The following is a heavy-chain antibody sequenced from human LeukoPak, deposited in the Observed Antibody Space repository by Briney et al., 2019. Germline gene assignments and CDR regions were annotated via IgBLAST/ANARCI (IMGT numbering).Heavy chain of an antibody. CDR1: GFTVSSNY. CDR3: AVPPIVGEVDVSDM. J-gene: IGHJ3*02. D-gene: IGHD1-26*01. Sequence: TGGSLRLSCAASGFTVSSNYMSWVRQAPGKRLEWVSVIYSGGNTYYSASVKSRFTISRANSKNTVSLQMNSLRAEDKGVYLCAVPPIVGEVDVSDMWGEGTMVPVSS. CDR2: IYSGGNT. V-gene: IGHV3-66*01.